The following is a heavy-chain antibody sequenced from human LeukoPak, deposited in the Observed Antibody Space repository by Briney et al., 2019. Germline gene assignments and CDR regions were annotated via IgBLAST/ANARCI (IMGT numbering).Heavy chain of an antibody. CDR3: ARGKFYGDYFVPFDY. D-gene: IGHD4-17*01. V-gene: IGHV4-34*01. CDR2: INHSGST. J-gene: IGHJ4*02. Sequence: SETLSLTCAVYGGSFSGYYWSWLRQPPGKGLEWIGEINHSGSTNYNPSLKSRVTISVDTSKNQFSLKLSSVTAADTAVYYCARGKFYGDYFVPFDYWGQGTLVTVSS. CDR1: GGSFSGYY.